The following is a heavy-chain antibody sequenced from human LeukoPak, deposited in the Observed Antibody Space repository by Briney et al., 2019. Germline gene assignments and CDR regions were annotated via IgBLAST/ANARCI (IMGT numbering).Heavy chain of an antibody. CDR1: GGSISSSSYY. J-gene: IGHJ6*02. Sequence: KSSETLSLTCTVSGGSISSSSYYWGWIRQPPGKGLEWIGSIYYSGSTYYNPSLKSRVTISVDTSKNQFSLKLSSVTAADTAVYYCARDDGGWLRFGGWEGLRMDYYYGMDVWGQGTTVTVSS. D-gene: IGHD5-12*01. CDR3: ARDDGGWLRFGGWEGLRMDYYYGMDV. CDR2: IYYSGST. V-gene: IGHV4-39*07.